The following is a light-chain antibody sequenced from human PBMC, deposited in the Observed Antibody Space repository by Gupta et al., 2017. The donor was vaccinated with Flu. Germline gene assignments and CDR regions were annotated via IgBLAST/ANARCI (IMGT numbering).Light chain of an antibody. Sequence: QSALTQPASVSGSPGQSTALSCAGDSSDVGGYNYVSWYQQHPDKAPKVMVFEVSNRPSGVSDRFSGSKSGNTASLTISRLQAEDEAEYYCSSYTNTGTYVFGTGTKVTVL. CDR2: EVS. V-gene: IGLV2-14*01. CDR1: SSDVGGYNY. CDR3: SSYTNTGTYV. J-gene: IGLJ1*01.